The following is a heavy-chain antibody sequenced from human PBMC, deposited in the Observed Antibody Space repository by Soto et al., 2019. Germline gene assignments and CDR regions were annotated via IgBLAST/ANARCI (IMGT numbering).Heavy chain of an antibody. Sequence: FSSYGMHWVRQAPGKGLEWVAVISYDGSNKYYADSVKGRFTISRDNSKNTLYLQINSLRAEDRAVYYCAKTYYDFWSGPYGMDVWGQGTTVTVSS. CDR1: FSSYG. D-gene: IGHD3-3*01. CDR2: ISYDGSNK. V-gene: IGHV3-30*18. J-gene: IGHJ6*02. CDR3: AKTYYDFWSGPYGMDV.